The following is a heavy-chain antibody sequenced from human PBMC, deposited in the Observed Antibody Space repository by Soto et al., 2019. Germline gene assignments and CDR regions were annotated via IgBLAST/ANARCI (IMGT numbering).Heavy chain of an antibody. V-gene: IGHV4-39*01. CDR2: IYYSGST. CDR1: VGSISSSSSY. J-gene: IGHJ4*02. Sequence: SEPLSLTCPVSVGSISSSSSYWCRIRQPPGKGLEWIGSIYYSGSTYYNPSLKSRVTISVDTSKNQFSLKLSSVTAADTAVYYCARLGGPFDYWGQGTLVTVSS. CDR3: ARLGGPFDY.